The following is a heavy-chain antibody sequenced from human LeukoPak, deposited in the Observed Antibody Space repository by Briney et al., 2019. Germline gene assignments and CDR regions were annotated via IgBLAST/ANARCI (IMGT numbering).Heavy chain of an antibody. D-gene: IGHD3-16*02. CDR1: GFTFSSYA. Sequence: GGSLRLSCAASGFTFSSYAMSWVRQAPGKGLEWVSAISGSGGSTYYADSVKGRFTISRDNSKNTLYLQMNSLRAEDTAVYYCAKFCYDYVWGSYRFPGPPDYWGQGTLVTVSS. CDR2: ISGSGGST. CDR3: AKFCYDYVWGSYRFPGPPDY. J-gene: IGHJ4*02. V-gene: IGHV3-23*01.